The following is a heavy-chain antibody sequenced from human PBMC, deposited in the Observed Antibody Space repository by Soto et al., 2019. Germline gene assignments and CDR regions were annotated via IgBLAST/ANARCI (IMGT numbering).Heavy chain of an antibody. V-gene: IGHV2-5*02. D-gene: IGHD1-20*01. J-gene: IGHJ5*01. CDR1: GFSLRNTEES. CDR2: IYWDDEK. Sequence: QITLKESGPTLVKATQTLTLTCSFSGFSLRNTEESVSWIRQPPGKALEWLGIIYWDDEKRYSPSVKSRLTITKDTSKNLVVLMMTNLDPMDTGTYYCAHGRYKWNDWHCFDSWGQGTLVTVSS. CDR3: AHGRYKWNDWHCFDS.